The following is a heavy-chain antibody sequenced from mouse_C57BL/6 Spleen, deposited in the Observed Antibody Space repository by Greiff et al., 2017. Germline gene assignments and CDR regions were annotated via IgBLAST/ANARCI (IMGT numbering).Heavy chain of an antibody. Sequence: EVQLQQSGPELVKPGASVKMSCKASGYTFTDYNMHWVTQSHGKSLEWIGYINPNNGGTSYNQKFKGKATLTVNKSSSTAYMELRSLTSEDSAVYYCARDYYGSSYVGAMDYWGQGTSVTVSS. CDR1: GYTFTDYN. CDR3: ARDYYGSSYVGAMDY. V-gene: IGHV1-22*01. D-gene: IGHD1-1*01. J-gene: IGHJ4*01. CDR2: INPNNGGT.